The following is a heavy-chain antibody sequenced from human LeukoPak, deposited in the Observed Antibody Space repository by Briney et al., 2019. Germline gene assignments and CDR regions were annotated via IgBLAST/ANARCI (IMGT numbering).Heavy chain of an antibody. CDR2: IYSGGST. CDR1: GFTVSSNY. J-gene: IGHJ4*02. D-gene: IGHD5-24*01. CDR3: ARERDGYASYFDY. V-gene: IGHV3-66*01. Sequence: GRSLRLSCAASGFTVSSNYMSWVRQAPGKGLEWVSVIYSGGSTYYADSVKGRFTISRDNSKNRLYLQINSLRAEDTAVYYCARERDGYASYFDYWGQGTLVTVSS.